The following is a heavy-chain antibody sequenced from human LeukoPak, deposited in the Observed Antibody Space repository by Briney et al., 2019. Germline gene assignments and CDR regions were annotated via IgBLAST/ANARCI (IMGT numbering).Heavy chain of an antibody. Sequence: SETLSLTCTVSGGSIGSSSYYWGWIRQPPGKGLEWIGSIYYSGSTYYNPSLKSRVTISVDTSKNQFSLKLSSVTAADTAVYYCARHLSRRLSPGSSGVDAFDIWGQGTMVTVSS. CDR1: GGSIGSSSYY. V-gene: IGHV4-39*01. J-gene: IGHJ3*02. CDR2: IYYSGST. CDR3: ARHLSRRLSPGSSGVDAFDI. D-gene: IGHD3-16*02.